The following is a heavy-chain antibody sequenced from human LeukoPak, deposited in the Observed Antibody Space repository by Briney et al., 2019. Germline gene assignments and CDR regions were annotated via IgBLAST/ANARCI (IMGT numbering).Heavy chain of an antibody. V-gene: IGHV4-39*07. D-gene: IGHD3-10*01. J-gene: IGHJ4*02. CDR2: IYYSGST. CDR3: AREEVRGVLDY. CDR1: GGSISSSSYY. Sequence: SETLSLTCTVSGGSISSSSYYWGWIRQSPGKGLEWIGSIYYSGSTNYNPSLKSRVTISVDTSKNQFSLKLSSVTAADTAVYYCAREEVRGVLDYWGQGTLVTVSS.